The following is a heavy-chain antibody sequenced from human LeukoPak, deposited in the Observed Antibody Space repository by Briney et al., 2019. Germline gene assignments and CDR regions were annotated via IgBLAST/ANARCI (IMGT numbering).Heavy chain of an antibody. J-gene: IGHJ6*03. CDR2: IKQDGSEK. CDR3: ARDPVTPPYYYYYMDV. Sequence: GGSLRLSCAASGFTFSSYWMSWVRQAPGKGLEWVANIKQDGSEKYYVDSVKGRFTISRDNAKNSLYLQMNSLRAEDTAVYYCARDPVTPPYYYYYMDVWGKGTTVTVSS. CDR1: GFTFSSYW. V-gene: IGHV3-7*01. D-gene: IGHD4-17*01.